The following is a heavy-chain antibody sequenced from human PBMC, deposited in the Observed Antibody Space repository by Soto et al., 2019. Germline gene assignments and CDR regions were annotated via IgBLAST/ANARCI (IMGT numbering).Heavy chain of an antibody. J-gene: IGHJ1*01. D-gene: IGHD3-3*01. Sequence: GGSLRLSCAASGFTFSSYGMHWVRQAPGKGLEWVAVIWYDGSNKYYADSVKGRFTISRDKSKNTLYLQMNSLRAEDTAVYYCARGFGIFGVVRNVYFQHWGQGTLVTVSS. CDR2: IWYDGSNK. CDR3: ARGFGIFGVVRNVYFQH. V-gene: IGHV3-33*01. CDR1: GFTFSSYG.